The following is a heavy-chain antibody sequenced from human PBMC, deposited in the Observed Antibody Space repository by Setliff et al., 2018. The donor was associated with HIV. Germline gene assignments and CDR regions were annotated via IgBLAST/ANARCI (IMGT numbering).Heavy chain of an antibody. J-gene: IGHJ4*02. CDR3: ASLAG. CDR2: ISPDGSEK. V-gene: IGHV3-7*03. CDR1: GYRFSSYW. Sequence: PGESLKISCKGSGYRFSSYWIGWVRQMPGKGLEWLGSISPDGSEKSLVDSAMGRFTISRDNAKNSLFLQMNSLRVDDTALYYCASLAGWGQGTLVTVSS.